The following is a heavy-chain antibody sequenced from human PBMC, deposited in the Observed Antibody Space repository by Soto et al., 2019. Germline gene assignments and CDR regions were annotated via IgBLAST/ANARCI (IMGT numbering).Heavy chain of an antibody. D-gene: IGHD6-6*01. CDR1: GFTFSDYY. V-gene: IGHV3-11*01. Sequence: GRSLRLSCAASGFTFSDYYMSWIRQAQGKGLGWVSYISSSGSTIYYADSVKGRFTISRDHAKNSLYLQMNSLRSEDTAVYYCASDRVAARPWYYYYGMDVWGQGTTVTVSS. J-gene: IGHJ6*02. CDR3: ASDRVAARPWYYYYGMDV. CDR2: ISSSGSTI.